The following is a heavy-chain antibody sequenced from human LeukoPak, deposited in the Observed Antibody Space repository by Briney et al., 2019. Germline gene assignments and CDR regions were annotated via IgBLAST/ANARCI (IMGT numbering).Heavy chain of an antibody. CDR3: ARDLGGAMIVRLFDY. Sequence: GRSLRLSCAASGFTFSSYAMHWVRQAPGKGLEWVAVISYDGSNKYYADSVKGRFTISRDNSKNTLYLQMNSLRAEDTAVYYCARDLGGAMIVRLFDYWGQGTLVTVSS. V-gene: IGHV3-30-3*01. J-gene: IGHJ4*02. D-gene: IGHD3-22*01. CDR1: GFTFSSYA. CDR2: ISYDGSNK.